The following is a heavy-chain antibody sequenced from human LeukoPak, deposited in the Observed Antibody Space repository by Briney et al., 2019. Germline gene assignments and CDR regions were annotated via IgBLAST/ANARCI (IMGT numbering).Heavy chain of an antibody. Sequence: GGSLRLSCAATGFTFSSYEMNWVRQAPGKGLEWVPYISSSGSTIYYADSVKGRFTISRDNAKNSLYLQMNSLRAEDTAVYYCARDLIAAAGTSSARGYWGQGTLVTVSS. D-gene: IGHD6-13*01. V-gene: IGHV3-48*03. CDR1: GFTFSSYE. J-gene: IGHJ4*02. CDR2: ISSSGSTI. CDR3: ARDLIAAAGTSSARGY.